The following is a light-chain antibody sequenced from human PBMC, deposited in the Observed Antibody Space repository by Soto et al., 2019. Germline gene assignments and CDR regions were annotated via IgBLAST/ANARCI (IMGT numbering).Light chain of an antibody. CDR1: RSVSSSY. CDR2: GAS. Sequence: EIVLTQSPGTLSLSPGERATLSCRASRSVSSSYLAWYQQKPGQAPRILIYGASFRATGIPGRFSGSASGTDFTLTISRLEPEDFAVYYCQQYSSSPPVYTFGQGTKLEI. CDR3: QQYSSSPPVYT. V-gene: IGKV3-20*01. J-gene: IGKJ2*01.